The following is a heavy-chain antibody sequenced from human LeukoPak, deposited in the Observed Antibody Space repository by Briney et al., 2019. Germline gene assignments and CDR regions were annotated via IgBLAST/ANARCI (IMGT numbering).Heavy chain of an antibody. D-gene: IGHD3-10*01. CDR1: GFTFSSYW. J-gene: IGHJ4*02. V-gene: IGHV3-7*01. Sequence: GGCLRLSCATSGFTFSSYWMSWVRQAPGKGLEWVADIKEDGSEKYYVDSVKGRFSISRDNAKNSLYLQMNSLRAEDTAVYYCALNPDYYGSGSFDYWGQGTLVTASS. CDR2: IKEDGSEK. CDR3: ALNPDYYGSGSFDY.